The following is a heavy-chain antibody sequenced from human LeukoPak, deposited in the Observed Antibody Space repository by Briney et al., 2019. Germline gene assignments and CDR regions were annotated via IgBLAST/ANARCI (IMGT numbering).Heavy chain of an antibody. CDR2: IYYSGST. CDR3: ATRKVGATLYYFDY. D-gene: IGHD1-26*01. CDR1: GGSISSGGYY. V-gene: IGHV4-39*07. Sequence: SETLSLTCTVSGGSISSGGYYWGWIRQPPGKGLEWIGSIYYSGSTYYNPSLKSRVTISVDTSKNQFSLKLSSVTAADTAVYYCATRKVGATLYYFDYWGQGTLVTVSS. J-gene: IGHJ4*02.